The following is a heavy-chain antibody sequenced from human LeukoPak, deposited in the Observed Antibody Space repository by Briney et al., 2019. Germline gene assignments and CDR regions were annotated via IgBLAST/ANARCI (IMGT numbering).Heavy chain of an antibody. Sequence: GGSLSLSCAASGFTFSSYSMNWVRQAPGKGLEGVSAISGSGGSTYYADCAKRRFTIPSDNSKNTVYAQMSNLRAEDTAVYYCATEYYYDSSGPFDYWGQGTLVTVSS. CDR2: ISGSGGST. V-gene: IGHV3-23*01. CDR1: GFTFSSYS. D-gene: IGHD3-22*01. J-gene: IGHJ4*02. CDR3: ATEYYYDSSGPFDY.